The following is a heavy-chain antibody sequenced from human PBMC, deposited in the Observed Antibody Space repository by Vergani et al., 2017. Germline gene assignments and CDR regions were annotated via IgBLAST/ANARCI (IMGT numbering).Heavy chain of an antibody. D-gene: IGHD2-15*01. CDR3: VRARCSCPCFMSNWFDS. CDR2: IKSDGSIT. J-gene: IGHJ5*01. V-gene: IGHV3-74*01. Sequence: EVQLVESGGGLIHPGGSLRLSCEGSGFSFSGYWMHWVRQSPEKGLVWVSRIKSDGSITNYADSVTGRFTISRDNAKNTLYLEMNSLRGDDTAIYYCVRARCSCPCFMSNWFDSWGQGTLVTVSS. CDR1: GFSFSGYW.